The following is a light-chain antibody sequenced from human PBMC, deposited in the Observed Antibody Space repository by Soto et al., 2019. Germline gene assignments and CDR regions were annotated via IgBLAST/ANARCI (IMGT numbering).Light chain of an antibody. CDR3: QKYDKLPLS. V-gene: IGKV1-33*01. Sequence: DIQMTQSPSSLSASVGDRVTITCQASQDISNYLNWYQQKPGKTPKLLIYDASKLETGVPSRFSGSGSGTDFTFTISSLQPEDIGTYYCQKYDKLPLSFGGGTKVESK. J-gene: IGKJ4*01. CDR1: QDISNY. CDR2: DAS.